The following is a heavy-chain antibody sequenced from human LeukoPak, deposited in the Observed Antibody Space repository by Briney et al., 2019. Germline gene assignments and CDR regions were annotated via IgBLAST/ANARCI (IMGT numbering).Heavy chain of an antibody. CDR3: ATSIVGLTYDEHFQH. V-gene: IGHV3-53*01. Sequence: GGSLRLSCAASGFAVSSNHMNWIRQAPGKGLEWVSVIFNGGSTYYADSVKGRFTISRDNSKNTLYLQMNSLRAEDTAVYYCATSIVGLTYDEHFQHWGQGTLVTVSS. CDR1: GFAVSSNH. J-gene: IGHJ1*01. CDR2: IFNGGST. D-gene: IGHD1-26*01.